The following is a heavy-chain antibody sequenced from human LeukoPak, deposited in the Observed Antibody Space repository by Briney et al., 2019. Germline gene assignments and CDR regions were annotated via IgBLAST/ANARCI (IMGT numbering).Heavy chain of an antibody. D-gene: IGHD3-9*01. Sequence: ASVKVSCKASGYTFGTYAISWVRQAPGQGLEWMGWVSAYNGQISYAQKFQGRVTMTTDTSTSTGYMDLKSLRSDDTAVYYCARSPNILTAINDYWGQGTLFTVSS. J-gene: IGHJ4*02. V-gene: IGHV1-18*04. CDR3: ARSPNILTAINDY. CDR2: VSAYNGQI. CDR1: GYTFGTYA.